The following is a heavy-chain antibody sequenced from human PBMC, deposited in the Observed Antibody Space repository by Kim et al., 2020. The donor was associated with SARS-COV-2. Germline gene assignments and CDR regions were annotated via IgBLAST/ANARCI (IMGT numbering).Heavy chain of an antibody. CDR1: GGTFSSYT. J-gene: IGHJ4*02. Sequence: SVKVSCKASGGTFSSYTISWVRQAPGQGLEWMGRIIPILGIANYAQKFQGRVTITADKSTSTAYMELSSLRSEDTAVYYCALKWVVSGMGNYWGQGTLVTVSS. CDR2: IIPILGIA. CDR3: ALKWVVSGMGNY. D-gene: IGHD2-2*01. V-gene: IGHV1-69*02.